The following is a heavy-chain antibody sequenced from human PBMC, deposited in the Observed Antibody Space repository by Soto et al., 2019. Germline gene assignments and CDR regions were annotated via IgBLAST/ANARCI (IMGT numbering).Heavy chain of an antibody. CDR2: IYYSGST. V-gene: IGHV4-59*08. CDR1: GGSISSYY. CDR3: AGTYDFWSGEIDF. D-gene: IGHD3-3*01. J-gene: IGHJ4*02. Sequence: SETLSLTCTVSGGSISSYYWSWIRQPPGKGLEWIGYIYYSGSTNYNPSLKSRVTISVDTSKNQFSLKLSSVTAADTAVYYCAGTYDFWSGEIDFWGQGTLVTVSS.